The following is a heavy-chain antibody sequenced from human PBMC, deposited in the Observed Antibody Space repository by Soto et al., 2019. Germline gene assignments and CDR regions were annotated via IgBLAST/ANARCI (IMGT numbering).Heavy chain of an antibody. CDR3: ARETGVAGLDYYHYYGLDV. CDR1: EFSVSSNY. Sequence: EVQLVESGGGLVQPGGSLRLSCAASEFSVSSNYMSWVRQAPGKGLEWISVIYNDGTTNYADSVKGRFTMSRHNSKNTLDLQMNSLRIEDTAVYYCARETGVAGLDYYHYYGLDVWGQGTTVTVSS. CDR2: IYNDGTT. V-gene: IGHV3-53*04. J-gene: IGHJ6*02. D-gene: IGHD6-19*01.